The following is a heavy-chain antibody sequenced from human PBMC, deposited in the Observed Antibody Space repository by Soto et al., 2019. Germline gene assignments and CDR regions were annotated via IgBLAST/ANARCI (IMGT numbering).Heavy chain of an antibody. D-gene: IGHD3-16*02. Sequence: VQLVESGGGVVQPGRSLRLSCAASGFTFSSYGMHWVRQAPGKGLEWVAVISYDGSNKYYADSVKGRFTISRDNSKNTLYLQMNSLRAEDTAVYYCAKEIDDYVWGSYRYTSDYWGQGTLVTVSS. J-gene: IGHJ4*02. CDR2: ISYDGSNK. CDR3: AKEIDDYVWGSYRYTSDY. CDR1: GFTFSSYG. V-gene: IGHV3-30*18.